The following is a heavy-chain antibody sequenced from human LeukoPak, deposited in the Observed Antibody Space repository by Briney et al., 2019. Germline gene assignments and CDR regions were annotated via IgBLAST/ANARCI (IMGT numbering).Heavy chain of an antibody. CDR3: ARDHSSSWYRNYYGMDV. CDR1: GFTFSSYA. V-gene: IGHV3-23*01. Sequence: GGSLRLSCAASGFTFSSYAMSWVRQAPGKGLEWVSAISGSGGSTYYADSVKGRFTISRDNSKNTLYLQMNSLRAEDTAVYYCARDHSSSWYRNYYGMDVWGQGTSVTVSS. D-gene: IGHD6-13*01. J-gene: IGHJ6*02. CDR2: ISGSGGST.